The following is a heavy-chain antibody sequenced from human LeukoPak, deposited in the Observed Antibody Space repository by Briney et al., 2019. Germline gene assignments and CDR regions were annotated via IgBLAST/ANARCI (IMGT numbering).Heavy chain of an antibody. J-gene: IGHJ4*02. CDR3: ARQRYSDY. D-gene: IGHD1-1*01. V-gene: IGHV3-7*01. CDR2: IKEDGSEN. Sequence: GGSLRLSCAASGFTFSRYWMTWVRQAPGKGLEWVANIKEDGSENSYVESVKGRFTISRDNAKNSLYLQLNSLRAEDTAVCFCARQRYSDYWGQGTLVTVSS. CDR1: GFTFSRYW.